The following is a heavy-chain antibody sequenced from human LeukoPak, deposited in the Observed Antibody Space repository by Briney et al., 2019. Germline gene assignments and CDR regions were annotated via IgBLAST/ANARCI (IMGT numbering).Heavy chain of an antibody. CDR3: ARAQLGLGFDAFDI. Sequence: ASVKVSCKASGYTFTSYDINWVRQATGQGLERMGWMNPNSGNTGYAQKFQGRVTMTRNTSISTAYMELSSLRSEDTVVYYCARAQLGLGFDAFDIWGQGTMVTVSS. CDR1: GYTFTSYD. D-gene: IGHD6-13*01. J-gene: IGHJ3*02. V-gene: IGHV1-8*01. CDR2: MNPNSGNT.